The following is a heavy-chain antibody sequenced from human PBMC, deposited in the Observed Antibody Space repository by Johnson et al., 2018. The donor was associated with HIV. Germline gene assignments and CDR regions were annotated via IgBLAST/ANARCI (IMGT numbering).Heavy chain of an antibody. J-gene: IGHJ3*02. CDR1: GFTFSDYY. CDR2: ISSSGGTI. D-gene: IGHD3-16*01. V-gene: IGHV3-11*04. Sequence: QMLLVESGGGVVQPGGSLRLSCAASGFTFSDYYMSWIRQAPGKGLEWVSYISSSGGTIYYADSVKGRLIISRDNSKNTLFLQMNRLRAEDTAVYYCARGPGGFGAFDIWGQGTMVTVSS. CDR3: ARGPGGFGAFDI.